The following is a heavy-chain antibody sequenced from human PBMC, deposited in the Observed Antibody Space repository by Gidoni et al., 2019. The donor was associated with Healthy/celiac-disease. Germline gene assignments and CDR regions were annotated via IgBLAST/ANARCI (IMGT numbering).Heavy chain of an antibody. Sequence: EVQLLESGGGLVQPGGSLRLACAASGFPFRSFPRRWVRQAPGKGLEWVSAISGSGGSTYYADSVKGRFTISRDNSKNTLYLQMNSLRAEDTAVYYCAKDTLGYCSSTSCYTYFDYWGQGTLVTVSS. CDR3: AKDTLGYCSSTSCYTYFDY. V-gene: IGHV3-23*01. D-gene: IGHD2-2*02. CDR1: GFPFRSFP. CDR2: ISGSGGST. J-gene: IGHJ4*02.